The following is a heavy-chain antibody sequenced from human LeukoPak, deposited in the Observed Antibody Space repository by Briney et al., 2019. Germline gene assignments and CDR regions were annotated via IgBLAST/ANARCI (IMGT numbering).Heavy chain of an antibody. D-gene: IGHD6-19*01. J-gene: IGHJ4*02. Sequence: PVGSLRLSSATSVFTLCTASLHWGRRAPGRGLEWCCALDTGFGTYHPDSLKRPFSVSRDHCKHTLILHLNSRSHEDPAAGYCARSSGWWSLDYWGQGTLVTVSS. CDR2: LDTGFGT. V-gene: IGHV3-23*01. CDR1: VFTLCTAS. CDR3: ARSSGWWSLDY.